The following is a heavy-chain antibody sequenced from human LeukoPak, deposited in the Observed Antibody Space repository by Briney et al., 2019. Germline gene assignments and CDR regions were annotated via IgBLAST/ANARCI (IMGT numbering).Heavy chain of an antibody. J-gene: IGHJ4*02. Sequence: GGSLRLSCAASGFTFSSYSMNWVRQAPGKGLEWVSSISSSSSYIYYADSVKGRFTISRDNAKNSLYLQMNSLRAEDTAVYYCASEYGSGSYYNEGQYWGQGTLVTVSS. CDR3: ASEYGSGSYYNEGQY. V-gene: IGHV3-21*01. CDR2: ISSSSSYI. D-gene: IGHD3-10*01. CDR1: GFTFSSYS.